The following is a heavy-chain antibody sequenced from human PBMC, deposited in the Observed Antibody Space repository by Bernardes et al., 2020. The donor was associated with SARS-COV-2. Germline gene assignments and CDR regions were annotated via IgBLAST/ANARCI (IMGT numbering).Heavy chain of an antibody. J-gene: IGHJ6*02. CDR1: GFSLSPARMG. D-gene: IGHD6-6*01. V-gene: IGHV2-26*01. CDR2: IFSNDEK. Sequence: SGSTLLKPTETLTLTCPVSGFSLSPARMGVSWIRQPPGKALEWLAHIFSNDEKSYSTSLKSRLTISKDTSKSQVVLTMTNMDPVDTATYYCARILGGQLPYYYYGMDVWGQGTTVTVSS. CDR3: ARILGGQLPYYYYGMDV.